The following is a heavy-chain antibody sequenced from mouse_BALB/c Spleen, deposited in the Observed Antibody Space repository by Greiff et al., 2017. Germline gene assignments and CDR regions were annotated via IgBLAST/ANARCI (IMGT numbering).Heavy chain of an antibody. CDR3: ARSGGDY. CDR2: IYPGDGDT. Sequence: VHLVESGPELVKPEASVKISCKASGYAFSSSWMNWVKQRPGQGLEWIGRIYPGDGDTNYNGKFKGKATLTADKSSSTAYMQLSSLTSVDSAVYFCARSGGDYWGQGTSVTVSS. D-gene: IGHD3-2*02. J-gene: IGHJ4*01. CDR1: GYAFSSSW. V-gene: IGHV1-82*01.